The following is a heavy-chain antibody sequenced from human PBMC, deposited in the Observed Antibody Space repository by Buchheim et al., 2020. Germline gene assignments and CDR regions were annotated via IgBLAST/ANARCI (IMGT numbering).Heavy chain of an antibody. CDR2: ISYDGSNK. CDR1: GFTFSSYG. Sequence: QVQLVESGGGVVQPGRSLRLSCAASGFTFSSYGMHWVRQAPGKGLEWVAVISYDGSNKYYADSVKGRFTISRDNSKNTLYLQMNSLRAEDTAVYYCAKEFTMDQGVIDYWGQGTL. V-gene: IGHV3-30*18. J-gene: IGHJ4*02. D-gene: IGHD3-10*01. CDR3: AKEFTMDQGVIDY.